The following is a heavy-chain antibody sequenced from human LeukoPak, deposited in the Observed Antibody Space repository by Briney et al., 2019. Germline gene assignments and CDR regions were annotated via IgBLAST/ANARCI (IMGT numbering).Heavy chain of an antibody. J-gene: IGHJ4*02. CDR1: GYIFSNHW. CDR2: IYPIDSDT. D-gene: IGHD6-19*01. CDR3: ARHVTGSGWSQFDY. Sequence: GESLKISCKGSGYIFSNHWIAWLRHMPGKGLEWMGIIYPIDSDTRYSPSFQGQVTISADKSVSSAYLQWSSLKASDTAIYYCARHVTGSGWSQFDYWGQGTLVTVSS. V-gene: IGHV5-51*01.